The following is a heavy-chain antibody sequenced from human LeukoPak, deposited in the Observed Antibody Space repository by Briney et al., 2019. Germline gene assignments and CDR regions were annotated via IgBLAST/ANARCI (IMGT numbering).Heavy chain of an antibody. Sequence: PGGSLRLSCAASGFTFSSYAMSWVRQAPGKGLEWVSAISGGGGSTYYADSVKGRFTISRDNSKNTLYLQINNPKGEDNAGLYWAKDVRDGYNYAEYFQHWGQGTLVTVSS. V-gene: IGHV3-23*01. CDR1: GFTFSSYA. J-gene: IGHJ1*01. D-gene: IGHD5-24*01. CDR3: AKDVRDGYNYAEYFQH. CDR2: ISGGGGST.